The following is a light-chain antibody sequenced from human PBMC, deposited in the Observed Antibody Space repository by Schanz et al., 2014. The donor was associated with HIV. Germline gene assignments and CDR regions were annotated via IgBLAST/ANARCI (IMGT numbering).Light chain of an antibody. CDR2: RSD. V-gene: IGLV1-47*01. CDR1: SSNIGSNY. J-gene: IGLJ3*02. Sequence: QPVLTQPPSASGTPGQRVTISCSGSSSNIGSNYVYWYQQYPGTAPKLIISRSDQRPSGISDRFSGSRSGTSASLAIRGLRSEDEADYYCAAWDDGLFWVFGGGTKLTVL. CDR3: AAWDDGLFWV.